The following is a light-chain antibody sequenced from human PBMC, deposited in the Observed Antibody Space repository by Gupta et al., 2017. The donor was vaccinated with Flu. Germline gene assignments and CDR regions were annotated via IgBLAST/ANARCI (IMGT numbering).Light chain of an antibody. CDR1: QSVSSY. Sequence: VLTQYTATLSLSPGERATLSCRTSQSVSSYLAGYQQKPGQTHRLLIYDASNRATGIPARFSGSGCGTDFTLTISSLEPEDFAVYYCQQRQDWPPITFGQGTRLEIK. CDR3: QQRQDWPPIT. J-gene: IGKJ5*01. V-gene: IGKV3-11*01. CDR2: DAS.